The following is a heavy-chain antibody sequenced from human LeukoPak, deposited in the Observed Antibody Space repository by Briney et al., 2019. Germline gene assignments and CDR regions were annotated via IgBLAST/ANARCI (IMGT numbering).Heavy chain of an antibody. D-gene: IGHD1-26*01. CDR3: ARDNSVGDNAWWFDP. V-gene: IGHV1-46*01. J-gene: IGHJ5*02. CDR2: INPTGGST. CDR1: RYTFTSYY. Sequence: ASVKVSCKASRYTFTSYYMHWVRQAPGQGLEWMGLINPTGGSTGYAQKFQGRVTMTRDMSTSTDYMELSSPRSEDTAIYYCARDNSVGDNAWWFDPWGQGTLVTVSS.